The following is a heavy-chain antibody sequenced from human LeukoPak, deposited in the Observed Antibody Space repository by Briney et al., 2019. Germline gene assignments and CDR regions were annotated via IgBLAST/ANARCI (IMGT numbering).Heavy chain of an antibody. V-gene: IGHV3-48*01. D-gene: IGHD5-12*01. Sequence: PGGSLRLSCAASGFTFSSYSMNWVRQAPGKGLEWVSYISSSSSTIYYADSVKGRFTISRDNAKNSLYLQMNSLRAEDTAVYYCARYRAVATDRFRLTEYYFDYWGQGTLVTVSS. J-gene: IGHJ4*02. CDR2: ISSSSSTI. CDR1: GFTFSSYS. CDR3: ARYRAVATDRFRLTEYYFDY.